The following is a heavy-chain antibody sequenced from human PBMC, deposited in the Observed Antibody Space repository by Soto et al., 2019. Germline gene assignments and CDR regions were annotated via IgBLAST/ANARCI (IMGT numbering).Heavy chain of an antibody. V-gene: IGHV4-61*01. J-gene: IGHJ4*02. Sequence: PSETLSLTSTVSGGSVSSGSYYWSWIRQPPGKGLEWIGYIYYSGSTNYNPSLKSRVTISVDTSKNQFSLKLSSVTAADTAVYYCAGTILTGYYTFDYWGQGTLVTVSS. CDR2: IYYSGST. CDR1: GGSVSSGSYY. D-gene: IGHD3-9*01. CDR3: AGTILTGYYTFDY.